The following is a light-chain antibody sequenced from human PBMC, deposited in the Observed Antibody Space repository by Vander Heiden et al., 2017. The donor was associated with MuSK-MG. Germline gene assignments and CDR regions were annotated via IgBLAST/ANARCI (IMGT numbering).Light chain of an antibody. J-gene: IGKJ5*01. CDR3: QQSDSTPIT. V-gene: IGKV1-39*01. Sequence: DIQMTQSPSSLSASVGDRVTITCRASQSISSYLNWYQQKPGKAPKLLIYAASSLSSGAPSRFSGSGAGTDFTLTISNLQPEDFGTYFCQQSDSTPITFGQATRLEIK. CDR2: AAS. CDR1: QSISSY.